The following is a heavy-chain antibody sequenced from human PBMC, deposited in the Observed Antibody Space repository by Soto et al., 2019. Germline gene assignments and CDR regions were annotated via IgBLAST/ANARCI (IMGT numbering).Heavy chain of an antibody. Sequence: VGSLRLSCAASGFTFSNYAMSWVRQAPGKGLEWVSTISGRGGNTYYADSVKGRFTTSRDNSRNTLYLQMDSLRVEDSAVYSCAKAGCSGGTCYLYYFDYWGQGALVTVSS. J-gene: IGHJ4*02. CDR3: AKAGCSGGTCYLYYFDY. V-gene: IGHV3-23*01. D-gene: IGHD2-15*01. CDR2: ISGRGGNT. CDR1: GFTFSNYA.